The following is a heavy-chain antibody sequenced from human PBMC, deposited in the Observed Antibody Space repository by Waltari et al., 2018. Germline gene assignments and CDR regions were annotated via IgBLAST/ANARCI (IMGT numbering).Heavy chain of an antibody. CDR1: GYTFTGYY. CDR2: INPNSGGT. J-gene: IGHJ5*02. Sequence: QVQLVQSGAEVKKPGASVKVSCQASGYTFTGYYMHWVRQAPGQGLEWMGWINPNSGGTNYAQKFQGRVTMTRDTSISTAYMELSRLRSDDTAVYYCARDPWVRYSSSYWFDPWGQGTLVTVSS. D-gene: IGHD6-13*01. CDR3: ARDPWVRYSSSYWFDP. V-gene: IGHV1-2*02.